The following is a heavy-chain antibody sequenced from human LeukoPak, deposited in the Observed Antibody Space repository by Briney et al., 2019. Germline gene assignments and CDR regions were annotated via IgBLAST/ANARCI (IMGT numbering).Heavy chain of an antibody. CDR2: ISGSGGST. Sequence: GGSLRLSCAASGFTFSSYAMSWVRQAPGKGLEWVSAISGSGGSTYYADSVKGRFTISRDNSKNTLYLQMNSLRAEDTAVYYCAREPYPLYDFWSGYFGYWGQGTLDTVSS. D-gene: IGHD3-3*01. V-gene: IGHV3-23*01. CDR1: GFTFSSYA. J-gene: IGHJ4*02. CDR3: AREPYPLYDFWSGYFGY.